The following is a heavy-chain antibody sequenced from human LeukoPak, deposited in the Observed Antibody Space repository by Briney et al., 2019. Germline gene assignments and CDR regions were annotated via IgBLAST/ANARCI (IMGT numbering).Heavy chain of an antibody. CDR2: IKSNPDGGTA. CDR3: TTLSYDVHY. CDR1: GFIFHNAW. Sequence: GGSLRLSCVASGFIFHNAWMTWVRQAPGKGLEWVGRIKSNPDGGTADYAAPVKGRFIISRDDSKNTLYLQLNSLKTEDTAVYYCTTLSYDVHYWGQGTLVTVSS. J-gene: IGHJ4*02. V-gene: IGHV3-15*05. D-gene: IGHD3-3*01.